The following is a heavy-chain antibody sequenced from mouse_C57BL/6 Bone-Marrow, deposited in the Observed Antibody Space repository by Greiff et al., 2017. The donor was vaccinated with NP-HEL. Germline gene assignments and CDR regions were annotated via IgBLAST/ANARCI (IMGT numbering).Heavy chain of an antibody. D-gene: IGHD1-1*02. CDR2: IYPGSGNT. CDR1: GYTFTDYY. CDR3: SRSGGEKSLYYYAMDY. J-gene: IGHJ4*01. Sequence: QVQLQQSGAELVRPGASVKLSCKASGYTFTDYYINWVKQRPGQGLEWIARIYPGSGNTYYNEKFKGKATLTAEKSSSTAYMQLSSLTSEDSAVYFCSRSGGEKSLYYYAMDYWGQGTSVTVSS. V-gene: IGHV1-76*01.